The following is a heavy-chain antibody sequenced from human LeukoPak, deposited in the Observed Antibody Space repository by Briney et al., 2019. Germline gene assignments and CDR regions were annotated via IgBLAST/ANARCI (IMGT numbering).Heavy chain of an antibody. J-gene: IGHJ6*02. Sequence: SETLSLNSAVYIXSISCVNWWSWVRQSPGKGLEWIGEIYHNGTPTYSPSLKCRVTISADTFKNHFSLKLTSVTAADTAVYYCATAPILRGEGGEHYKFGMDVWGQGTTVIVSS. CDR1: IXSISCVNW. CDR3: ATAPILRGEGGEHYKFGMDV. V-gene: IGHV4-4*02. CDR2: IYHNGTP. D-gene: IGHD2-2*02.